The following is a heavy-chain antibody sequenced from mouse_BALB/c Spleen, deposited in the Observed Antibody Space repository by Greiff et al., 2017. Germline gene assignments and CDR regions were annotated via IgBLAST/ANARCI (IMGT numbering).Heavy chain of an antibody. Sequence: EVQGVESGPELVKPGASMKISCKASGYSFTGYTMNWVKQSHGKNLEWIGLINPYNGGTSSNQKFKGKATLTVDKSSSTAYMELLSLTSEDSAVYYCASSTMITTSGYFDVWGAGTTVTVSS. CDR2: INPYNGGT. J-gene: IGHJ1*01. V-gene: IGHV1-18*01. CDR1: GYSFTGYT. CDR3: ASSTMITTSGYFDV. D-gene: IGHD2-4*01.